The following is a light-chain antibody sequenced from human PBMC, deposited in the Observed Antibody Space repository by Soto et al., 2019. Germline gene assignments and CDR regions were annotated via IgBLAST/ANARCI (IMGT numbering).Light chain of an antibody. CDR2: QAT. CDR1: QTTGSS. J-gene: IGKJ1*01. CDR3: QHYNSYSEA. V-gene: IGKV1-5*03. Sequence: DIQMTRFPSTPSASVGDRVTITCRASQTTGSSLDWCQHKSGKAPKLLIYQATTLKSGVPSRFSGSGSGTEITLTISSLQPDDFATYYSQHYNSYSEAFGQDTNV.